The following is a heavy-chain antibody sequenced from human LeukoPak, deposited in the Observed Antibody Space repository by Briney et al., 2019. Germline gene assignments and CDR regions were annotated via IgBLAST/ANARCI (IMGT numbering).Heavy chain of an antibody. CDR1: GGTFSSYA. V-gene: IGHV1-69*01. J-gene: IGHJ3*02. Sequence: SVKVSCKASGGTFSSYAISWVRQTPGQGLEWMGGIIPIFGTANYAQKFQGRVTITADESTSTAYMELSSLRSEDTAVYYCARQRLSGLDAFDIWGQGTMVTVSS. CDR2: IIPIFGTA. CDR3: ARQRLSGLDAFDI. D-gene: IGHD3-10*01.